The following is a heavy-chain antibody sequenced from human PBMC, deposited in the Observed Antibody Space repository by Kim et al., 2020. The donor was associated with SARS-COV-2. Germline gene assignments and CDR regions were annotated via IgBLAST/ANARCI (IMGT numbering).Heavy chain of an antibody. CDR2: IIPILGIA. Sequence: SVKVSCKASGGTFSSYAISWVRQAPGQGLEWMGRIIPILGIANYAQKFQGRVTITADKSTSTAYMELSSLRSEDTAVYYCARLKRAIPDPYYYYYYYMDVWGKGTTVTVSS. J-gene: IGHJ6*03. V-gene: IGHV1-69*04. D-gene: IGHD2-21*01. CDR1: GGTFSSYA. CDR3: ARLKRAIPDPYYYYYYYMDV.